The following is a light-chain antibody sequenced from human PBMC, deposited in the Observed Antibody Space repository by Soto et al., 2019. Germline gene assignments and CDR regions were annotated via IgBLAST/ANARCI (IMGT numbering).Light chain of an antibody. J-gene: IGLJ1*01. CDR2: DVT. CDR1: SSDVGAYIY. V-gene: IGLV2-11*01. Sequence: QSVLTQPRSVSGSPGQSVTISCTGTSSDVGAYIYVSWYQQHPGKAPKVMIYDVTKRPSGVPDRFSGSKSGNTASLTISGLQAEDEAYYYCCSYAGSLYGFGTGTKVTVL. CDR3: CSYAGSLYG.